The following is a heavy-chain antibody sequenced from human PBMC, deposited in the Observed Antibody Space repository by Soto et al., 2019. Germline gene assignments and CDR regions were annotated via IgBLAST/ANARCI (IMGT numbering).Heavy chain of an antibody. CDR1: GFIFADYG. Sequence: PGGSLRLSCAASGFIFADYGMHWVRQAPGKGLEWVALITYEGRNKYYADAVKGRFTISRDNAKNMVSLQMDSLRAEDTAVYYCAKARDANNWANYYGLDVWGQGTTVTDS. CDR3: AKARDANNWANYYGLDV. CDR2: ITYEGRNK. D-gene: IGHD1-1*01. J-gene: IGHJ6*02. V-gene: IGHV3-30*18.